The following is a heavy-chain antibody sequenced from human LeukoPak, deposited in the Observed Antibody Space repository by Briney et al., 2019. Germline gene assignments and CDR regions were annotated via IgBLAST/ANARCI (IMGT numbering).Heavy chain of an antibody. CDR1: GGSISAYD. Sequence: SETLSLTCTVSGGSISAYDWSWIRQPPGKGLEWIGNIYDSQISSYNPSLKSRVTISLDTSRNQLSLDLSSVTAADTAVYYCARHSLVFYGSGSYFLNSMDVWGQGTTVTVSS. CDR3: ARHSLVFYGSGSYFLNSMDV. CDR2: IYDSQIS. J-gene: IGHJ6*02. V-gene: IGHV4-59*08. D-gene: IGHD3-10*01.